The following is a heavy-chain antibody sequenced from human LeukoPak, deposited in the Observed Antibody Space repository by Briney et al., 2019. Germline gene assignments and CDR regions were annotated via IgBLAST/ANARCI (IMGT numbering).Heavy chain of an antibody. V-gene: IGHV4-39*01. CDR2: IYYSGST. J-gene: IGHJ2*01. CDR1: GGSISSSSYY. Sequence: SETLSLTCTVSGGSISSSSYYWGWIRQPPGKGLEWIGSIYYSGSTYYNPSLKSRVTISVATSKNQFSLKLSSVTAADTAVYYCARLGCSGYSSSWPNWYFDLWGRGTLVTVSS. D-gene: IGHD6-13*01. CDR3: ARLGCSGYSSSWPNWYFDL.